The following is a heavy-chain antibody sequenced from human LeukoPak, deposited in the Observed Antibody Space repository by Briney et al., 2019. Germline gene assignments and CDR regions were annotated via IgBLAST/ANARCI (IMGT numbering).Heavy chain of an antibody. CDR1: GYTFTGYC. V-gene: IGHV1-2*02. CDR2: INPKSAGT. CDR3: ARDLGISGWYAPPLGYFDY. Sequence: ASVKISCKASGYTFTGYCMHWVRQAPGQGLEWMGWINPKSAGTNYAQKFQGRVTMTRDTSISTTYMELSRLRSDDTAVYYCARDLGISGWYAPPLGYFDYWGQGTLVTVSS. J-gene: IGHJ4*02. D-gene: IGHD6-19*01.